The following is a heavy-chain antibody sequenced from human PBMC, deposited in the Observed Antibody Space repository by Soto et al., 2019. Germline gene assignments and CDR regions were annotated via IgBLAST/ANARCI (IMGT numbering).Heavy chain of an antibody. CDR2: ISSSSSYI. CDR3: ARGTPYCSSTSCYFFDY. V-gene: IGHV3-21*01. J-gene: IGHJ4*02. CDR1: GFTFSSYS. Sequence: GGSLRLSCAASGFTFSSYSMNWVRQAPGKGLEWVSSISSSSSYIYYADSVKGRFTISRDNAKNSLYLQMNSLRAEDTAVYYCARGTPYCSSTSCYFFDYWGQGNLVTVSS. D-gene: IGHD2-2*01.